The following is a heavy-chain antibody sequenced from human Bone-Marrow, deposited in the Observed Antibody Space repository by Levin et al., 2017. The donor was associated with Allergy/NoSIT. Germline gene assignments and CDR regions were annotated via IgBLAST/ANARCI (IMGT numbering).Heavy chain of an antibody. CDR3: ARNVVAGQHYYYYGMDV. J-gene: IGHJ6*02. CDR2: IYGTGSI. D-gene: IGHD6-19*01. V-gene: IGHV4-4*07. CDR1: GGTISNYY. Sequence: SETLSLTCTVSGGTISNYYWSWIRQPAGQGLEWIGRIYGTGSINYNPSLKSRVFMSVDTSKNQFSLNLTSVTAADTAMYYCARNVVAGQHYYYYGMDVWGQGTTVTVSS.